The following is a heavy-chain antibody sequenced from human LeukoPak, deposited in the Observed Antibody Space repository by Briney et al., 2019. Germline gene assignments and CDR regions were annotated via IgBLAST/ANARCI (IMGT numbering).Heavy chain of an antibody. Sequence: SETLSLTCTVSGGSISSGSYYWSWIRQPAGKGLEWIGRIYTSGTTNYNPSLKSRVTISVNTSKNQFSLKLTSVTAADTAVYYCARAGFALAPHRGTPFDYWGQGTLVTVSS. J-gene: IGHJ4*02. V-gene: IGHV4-61*02. CDR1: GGSISSGSYY. CDR3: ARAGFALAPHRGTPFDY. CDR2: IYTSGTT. D-gene: IGHD6-6*01.